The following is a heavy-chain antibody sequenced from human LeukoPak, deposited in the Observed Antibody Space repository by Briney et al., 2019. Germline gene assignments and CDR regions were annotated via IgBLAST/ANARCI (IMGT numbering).Heavy chain of an antibody. Sequence: KPSETLSLTCTVSGGSVSSYYWSWIRQPPGKGLEWIGYIHHSGSTYYNPSLKSRVTISVDRSKNQFSLKLSSVTAADTAVYYCASIPDGSGSYHFDYWGQGTLVTVSS. CDR2: IHHSGST. CDR1: GGSVSSYY. J-gene: IGHJ4*02. V-gene: IGHV4-59*02. D-gene: IGHD3-10*01. CDR3: ASIPDGSGSYHFDY.